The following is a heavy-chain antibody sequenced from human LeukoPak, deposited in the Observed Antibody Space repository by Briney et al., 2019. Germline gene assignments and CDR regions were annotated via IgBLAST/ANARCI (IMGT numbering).Heavy chain of an antibody. CDR3: ARDFWSGYYTED. D-gene: IGHD3-3*01. CDR1: GFTVSSNY. J-gene: IGHJ4*02. V-gene: IGHV3-48*04. CDR2: ISGSSSGSTSIT. Sequence: QPGGSLRLSCAASGFTVSSNYMSWVRQAPGKGLEWISYISGSSSGSTSITQYADSVKGRFTISRDNAKNSLHLQMDSLSAEDTAVYYCARDFWSGYYTEDWGQGALVIVSS.